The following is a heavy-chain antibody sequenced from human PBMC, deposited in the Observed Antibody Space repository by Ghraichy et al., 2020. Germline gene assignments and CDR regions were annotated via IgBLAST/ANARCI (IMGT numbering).Heavy chain of an antibody. Sequence: GGSQRLSCAASGFTFSSYAMSWVRQAPGKGLEWVSAISGSGGSTYYADSVKGRFTISRDNSKNTLYLQMNSLRAEDTAVYYCAKGRGSGYYSFDYWGQGTLVTVSS. CDR1: GFTFSSYA. D-gene: IGHD3-3*01. CDR2: ISGSGGST. V-gene: IGHV3-23*01. J-gene: IGHJ4*02. CDR3: AKGRGSGYYSFDY.